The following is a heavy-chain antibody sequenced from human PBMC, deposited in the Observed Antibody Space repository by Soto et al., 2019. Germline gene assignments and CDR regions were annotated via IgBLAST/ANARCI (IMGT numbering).Heavy chain of an antibody. CDR2: ISYDGSNK. Sequence: GGSLRLSCAASGFTFSSYAMHWVRQAPGKGLEWVAVISYDGSNKYYADSVKGRFTISRDNSKNTLYLQMNSLRAEDTAVYYCARGASSIAARRPPQYFDYWGQGTLVTVSS. V-gene: IGHV3-30-3*01. J-gene: IGHJ4*02. CDR1: GFTFSSYA. D-gene: IGHD6-6*01. CDR3: ARGASSIAARRPPQYFDY.